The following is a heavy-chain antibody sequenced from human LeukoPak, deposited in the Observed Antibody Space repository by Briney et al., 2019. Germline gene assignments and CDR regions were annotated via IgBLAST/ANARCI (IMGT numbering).Heavy chain of an antibody. CDR3: ARVYTYGSPTSYLDY. Sequence: GSLRLSCAASGFTFSSYNMNWVRQAPGKGLEWVSSISSSSSYIYYADSLKGRFTISRDNAKNSLFLQMNSLRAEDTAVYYCARVYTYGSPTSYLDYRGQGTVVTVSS. J-gene: IGHJ4*02. CDR2: ISSSSSYI. D-gene: IGHD5-18*01. CDR1: GFTFSSYN. V-gene: IGHV3-21*01.